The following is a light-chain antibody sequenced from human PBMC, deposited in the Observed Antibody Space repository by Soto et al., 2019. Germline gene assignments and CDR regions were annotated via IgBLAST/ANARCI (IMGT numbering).Light chain of an antibody. CDR3: KQRGKWPST. Sequence: EVVLTQSPDTLSLSPGEKDTISCRASQSVDRYVAWYQQKIGQAPRLLIYDAYTRATGVEARFTGSGSATDFSLNIISLEPEDFAVYYCKQRGKWPSTFGLGTKVE. V-gene: IGKV3-11*01. CDR1: QSVDRY. CDR2: DAY. J-gene: IGKJ2*02.